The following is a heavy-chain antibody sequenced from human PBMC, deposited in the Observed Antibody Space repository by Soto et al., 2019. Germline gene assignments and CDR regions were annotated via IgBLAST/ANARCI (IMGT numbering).Heavy chain of an antibody. J-gene: IGHJ4*02. Sequence: ASVKVSCKASGYTFTSYGISWVRQAPGQGLEWMGWISAYNGNTNYAQKLQGRVTMTTDTSTSTAYMELRSLRSDDTAVYYCAKVVHSAYDWGAGLHYWGRGTLVTVSS. V-gene: IGHV1-18*01. CDR3: AKVVHSAYDWGAGLHY. CDR1: GYTFTSYG. CDR2: ISAYNGNT. D-gene: IGHD5-12*01.